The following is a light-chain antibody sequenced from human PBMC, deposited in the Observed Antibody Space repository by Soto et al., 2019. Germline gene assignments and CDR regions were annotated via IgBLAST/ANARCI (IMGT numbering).Light chain of an antibody. J-gene: IGKJ1*01. V-gene: IGKV3-20*01. CDR3: QQYGSSLRT. CDR1: QSVSSN. CDR2: GAS. Sequence: EIVMTQSPATLSVSPGERATLSCRASQSVSSNLAWYQQKPGQAPRLLIYGASSRATGIPDRFSGSGSGTDFTLTISRLEPEDFAVYYCQQYGSSLRTFGQGTKVDNK.